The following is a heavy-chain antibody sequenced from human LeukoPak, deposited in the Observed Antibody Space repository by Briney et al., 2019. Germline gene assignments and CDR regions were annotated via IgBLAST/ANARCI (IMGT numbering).Heavy chain of an antibody. CDR2: IYYSGST. Sequence: PSETLSLTCTVSGGSISSGGYYWSWIRQHPGKGLEWIGYIYYSGSTYYNPSLKSRVTISVDTSKNQFSLKLSSVTAADTAVYYCAGDPAATPSRTDYGMDVWGQGTTVTVSS. J-gene: IGHJ6*02. CDR3: AGDPAATPSRTDYGMDV. V-gene: IGHV4-31*03. D-gene: IGHD2-2*01. CDR1: GGSISSGGYY.